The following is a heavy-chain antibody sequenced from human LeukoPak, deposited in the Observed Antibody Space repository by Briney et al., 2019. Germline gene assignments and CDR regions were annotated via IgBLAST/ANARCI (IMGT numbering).Heavy chain of an antibody. J-gene: IGHJ3*02. Sequence: SETLSLTCTVSGGSTSSFYWSWIRQPPGKGLEWIAYIYYSGSTTYNPSLKSRVSISVDTSKNQFSLKLSSVTAADTAVYYCARTTVTPDAFDIWGQGTMVTVSA. V-gene: IGHV4-59*01. CDR3: ARTTVTPDAFDI. D-gene: IGHD4-17*01. CDR2: IYYSGST. CDR1: GGSTSSFY.